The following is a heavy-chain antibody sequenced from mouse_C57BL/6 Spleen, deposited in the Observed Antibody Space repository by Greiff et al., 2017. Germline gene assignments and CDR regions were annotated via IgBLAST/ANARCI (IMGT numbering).Heavy chain of an antibody. CDR2: IDPSDSYT. V-gene: IGHV1-50*01. Sequence: QQSGQGLEWIGEIDPSDSYTNYNQKFKGKATLTVDTSSSTAYMQLSSLTSEDSAVYYCARKGGAYWGQGTLVTVSA. CDR3: ARKGGAY. J-gene: IGHJ3*01.